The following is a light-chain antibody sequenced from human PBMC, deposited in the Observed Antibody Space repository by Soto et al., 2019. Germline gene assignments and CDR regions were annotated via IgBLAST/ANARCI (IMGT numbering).Light chain of an antibody. CDR2: AAS. V-gene: IGKV1-39*01. Sequence: DIQMTQSPSSLSASVGDRVTIACRARQSIITHLNWYQQRPGKAPKLLIYAASTVQGGVPLRFSGSGSGTDFTLTISSLQPEDFATYYCQQYYTTPTWTFGPGTAVE. CDR1: QSIITH. CDR3: QQYYTTPTWT. J-gene: IGKJ1*01.